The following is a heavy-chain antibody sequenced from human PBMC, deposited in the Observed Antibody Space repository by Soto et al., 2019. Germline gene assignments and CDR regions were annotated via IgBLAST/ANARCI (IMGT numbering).Heavy chain of an antibody. V-gene: IGHV3-48*02. Sequence: GGSLRLSCAASGFTFSSYSMNWVRQAPGKGLEWVSYISSSSSTIYYADSVKGRFTISRDNAKNSLYLQMNSLRDEDTAVYYCASDPSLSNYYGMDVCGQGSTVTVSS. CDR1: GFTFSSYS. CDR2: ISSSSSTI. CDR3: ASDPSLSNYYGMDV. J-gene: IGHJ6*02.